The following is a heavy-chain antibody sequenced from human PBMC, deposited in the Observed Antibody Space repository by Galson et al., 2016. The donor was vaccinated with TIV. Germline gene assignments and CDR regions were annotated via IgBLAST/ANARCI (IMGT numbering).Heavy chain of an antibody. CDR2: IGTYNGDR. Sequence: SGYTFTNYGISWVRQAPGQGLEWMGWIGTYNGDRRYAQKFQDRVTMTTDTSTSTAYMELRSLTSDDTAMYYCARDPRHYYGRFDYWGQGTLVTVSS. CDR3: ARDPRHYYGRFDY. J-gene: IGHJ4*02. CDR1: GYTFTNYG. V-gene: IGHV1-18*01. D-gene: IGHD3-10*01.